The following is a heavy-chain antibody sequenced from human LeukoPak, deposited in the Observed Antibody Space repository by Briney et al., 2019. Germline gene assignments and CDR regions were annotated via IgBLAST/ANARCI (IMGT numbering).Heavy chain of an antibody. CDR2: ISNTGSTT. Sequence: GGSLRLSCAASGFTFSDYYMSWIRQAPGKGLEWVSYISNTGSTTQYADSVKGRFTISRDNAKNSLHLQMDSLRAEDTAVYYCARVRGSYSVDYWGQGTLVTVSS. D-gene: IGHD1-26*01. J-gene: IGHJ4*02. CDR3: ARVRGSYSVDY. CDR1: GFTFSDYY. V-gene: IGHV3-11*04.